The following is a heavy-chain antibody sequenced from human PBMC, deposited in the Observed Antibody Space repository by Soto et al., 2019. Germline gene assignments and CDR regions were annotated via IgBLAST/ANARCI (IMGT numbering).Heavy chain of an antibody. CDR2: ISSSGSTI. D-gene: IGHD3-16*01. Sequence: GGSLRLSCAASGFTFSDYYMSWIRQAPGKGLEWVSYISSSGSTIYYADSVKGRFTISRDNAKNSLYLQMNSLRAEDTAVYYCAREFYDYIWGNYYMDVWGKGTTVTVSS. CDR3: AREFYDYIWGNYYMDV. V-gene: IGHV3-11*01. CDR1: GFTFSDYY. J-gene: IGHJ6*03.